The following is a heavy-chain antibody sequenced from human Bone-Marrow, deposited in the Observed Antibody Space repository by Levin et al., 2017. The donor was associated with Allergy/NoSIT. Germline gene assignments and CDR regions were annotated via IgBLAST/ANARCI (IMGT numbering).Heavy chain of an antibody. Sequence: SQTLSLTCAVYGGSFSGYYWSWIRQPPGKGLEWIGEINHSGSTNYNPSLKSRVTISVDTSKNQFSLKLSSVTAADTAVYYCASTDSSSWSDWFDPWGQGTLVTVSS. D-gene: IGHD6-13*01. CDR2: INHSGST. CDR3: ASTDSSSWSDWFDP. CDR1: GGSFSGYY. J-gene: IGHJ5*02. V-gene: IGHV4-34*01.